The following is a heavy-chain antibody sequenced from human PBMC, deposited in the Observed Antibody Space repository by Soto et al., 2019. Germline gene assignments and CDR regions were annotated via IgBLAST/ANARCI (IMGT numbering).Heavy chain of an antibody. V-gene: IGHV4-4*02. CDR2: IFHDGTA. CDR3: ARLVYDTRLNYMYFDF. D-gene: IGHD3-10*01. J-gene: IGHJ4*02. Sequence: QVQLQESGPGLATPSGTLSLTCAVCGVSISSGNWWTWVRQSPQRGLEYIGEIFHDGTANYYPSFERRVAISVDTSKNQFSLKLTSVTAADTAIYFCARLVYDTRLNYMYFDFWGQGTLVTVSS. CDR1: GVSISSGNW.